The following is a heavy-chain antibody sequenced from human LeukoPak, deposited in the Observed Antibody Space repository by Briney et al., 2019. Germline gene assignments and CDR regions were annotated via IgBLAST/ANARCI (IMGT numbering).Heavy chain of an antibody. CDR1: GYTLTELS. V-gene: IGHV1-24*01. D-gene: IGHD3-16*02. CDR2: FDTEDGET. J-gene: IGHJ5*02. CDR3: ATANDMITFGGVIVNVDWFDP. Sequence: GASVKVSCKVSGYTLTELSMHWVRQAPGKGLEWMSGFDTEDGETIYAQKFKGRFTMTEDTSTDTAYMELSSLRSEDTAVYYCATANDMITFGGVIVNVDWFDPWGQGTLVTVSS.